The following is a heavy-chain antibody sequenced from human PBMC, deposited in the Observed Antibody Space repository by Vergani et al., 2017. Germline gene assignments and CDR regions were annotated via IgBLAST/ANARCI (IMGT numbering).Heavy chain of an antibody. V-gene: IGHV3-23*01. D-gene: IGHD2-2*01. CDR3: AKVCGSTSCPYGGGAFDV. Sequence: QLLESGGGLIQPGGSLRLSCAASGFTFNSYAMTWVLQAPGKGLEWVSGINNNGGSTYYADSVKGRFTISRDNSKNTLYLQMTDLRAEDTATYYCAKVCGSTSCPYGGGAFDVWGHGTMVTVSS. J-gene: IGHJ3*01. CDR1: GFTFNSYA. CDR2: INNNGGST.